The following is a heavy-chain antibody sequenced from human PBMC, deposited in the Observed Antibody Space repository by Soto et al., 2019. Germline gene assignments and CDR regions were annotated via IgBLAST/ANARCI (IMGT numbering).Heavy chain of an antibody. V-gene: IGHV4-59*01. J-gene: IGHJ5*02. Sequence: SETLSLTCTVSGGSISSYCWSWIRQPPGKGLEWIGYIYYSGSTNYNPSLKSRVTISVDTSKNQFSLKLSSVTAPDTAVYYCARIYDFWSGLNWFDPWGQGTLVTVSS. D-gene: IGHD3-3*01. CDR3: ARIYDFWSGLNWFDP. CDR2: IYYSGST. CDR1: GGSISSYC.